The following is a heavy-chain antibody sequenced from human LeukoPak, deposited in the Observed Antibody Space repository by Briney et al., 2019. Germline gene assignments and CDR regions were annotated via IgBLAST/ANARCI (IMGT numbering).Heavy chain of an antibody. CDR2: MYYSGGT. Sequence: SETLSLTCTVSGGSISSSSYYWGWIRQPPGKGLEWIGTMYYSGGTYYNPSLKSRATISVDTSKNQFSLKLTSVTAADTAVYHCAREPYGSGSYGWFDPWGQGTLVTVSS. D-gene: IGHD3-10*01. CDR3: AREPYGSGSYGWFDP. V-gene: IGHV4-39*07. CDR1: GGSISSSSYY. J-gene: IGHJ5*02.